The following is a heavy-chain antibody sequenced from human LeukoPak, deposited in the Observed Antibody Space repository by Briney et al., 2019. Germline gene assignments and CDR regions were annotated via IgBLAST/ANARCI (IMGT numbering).Heavy chain of an antibody. V-gene: IGHV4-31*03. CDR1: GGSISSGGYY. CDR3: ARAEPPQLRYFDWLLPMDAFDI. Sequence: PSETLSLTCTVSGGSISSGGYYWSWIRQHPGKGLEWIGYIYYSGSTYYNPSLKSRVTISVDTSKNQFSLKLSSVTAADTAVYYCARAEPPQLRYFDWLLPMDAFDIWGQGTMVTVSS. J-gene: IGHJ3*02. D-gene: IGHD3-9*01. CDR2: IYYSGST.